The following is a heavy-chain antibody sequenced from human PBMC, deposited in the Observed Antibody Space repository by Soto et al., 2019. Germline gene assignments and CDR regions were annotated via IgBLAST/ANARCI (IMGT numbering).Heavy chain of an antibody. CDR1: GGSISSGGYY. Sequence: QVQLQESGPGLVKPSQTLSLTCTVSGGSISSGGYYWSWIRQHPGKGLEWIGYIYYSGSTYYNPSLKRRVTISVDTSKNQFSLKLSSVTAADTAVYYCAGTRHLIAVAGTFDYWGQGTLVTVSS. CDR2: IYYSGST. CDR3: AGTRHLIAVAGTFDY. D-gene: IGHD6-19*01. V-gene: IGHV4-31*03. J-gene: IGHJ4*02.